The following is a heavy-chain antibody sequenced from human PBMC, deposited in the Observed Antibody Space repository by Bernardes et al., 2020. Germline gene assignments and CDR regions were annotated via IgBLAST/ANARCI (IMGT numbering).Heavy chain of an antibody. D-gene: IGHD2-15*01. J-gene: IGHJ4*02. Sequence: GGSLRLSCAASGFTFSSYSMNWVRQAPGKGLEWVSSISSSSSYIYYADSVKGRFTISRDNAKNSLYLQMNSLRAEDTAVYYCAKGTGPYCSGVKCYYFDSWGQGVLVTVSS. CDR2: ISSSSSYI. CDR3: AKGTGPYCSGVKCYYFDS. CDR1: GFTFSSYS. V-gene: IGHV3-21*01.